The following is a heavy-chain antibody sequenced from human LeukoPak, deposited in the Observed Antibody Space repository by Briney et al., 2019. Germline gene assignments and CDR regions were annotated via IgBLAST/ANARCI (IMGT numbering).Heavy chain of an antibody. D-gene: IGHD2-2*01. J-gene: IGHJ6*03. CDR2: ISYDGSNK. CDR3: ARDGQEIVVVPAALVHYFYSYMDV. V-gene: IGHV3-30*04. CDR1: GFPFSSYA. Sequence: GSPLRLSCAASGFPFSSYAVHWVRQAPGKGLEWVAVISYDGSNKYYAASVKGRFTISRDNSKNTLYLQMNSLRAEDTAVYYCARDGQEIVVVPAALVHYFYSYMDVWGKGTTVTVSS.